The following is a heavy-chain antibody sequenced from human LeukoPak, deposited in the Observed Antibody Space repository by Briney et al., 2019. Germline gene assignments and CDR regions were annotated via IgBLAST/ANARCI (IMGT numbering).Heavy chain of an antibody. J-gene: IGHJ3*02. D-gene: IGHD3-22*01. V-gene: IGHV3-30*18. CDR2: ISYDGSNK. Sequence: GGSLRLSCAASGFTFSSYGMHWVRQAPGKGLEWVAVISYDGSNKYYADSVKGRFTISRDNSKNTLYLQMNSLRAEDTAVYYCAKVDTMIVVVITVAFDIWGQGTMVTVSS. CDR3: AKVDTMIVVVITVAFDI. CDR1: GFTFSSYG.